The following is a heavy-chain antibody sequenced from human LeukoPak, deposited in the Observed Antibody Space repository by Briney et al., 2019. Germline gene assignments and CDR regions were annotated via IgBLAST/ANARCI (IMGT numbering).Heavy chain of an antibody. CDR3: ARVSFPYYYYYYMDV. V-gene: IGHV1-18*01. CDR2: ISAYNGNT. Sequence: ASVKVSFKASGYTFTSYGISWVRQAPGQGLEWMGWISAYNGNTNYAQKLQGRVTMTTDTSTSTAYMELRSLGSDDTAVYYCARVSFPYYYYYYMDVWGKGATVTVTS. CDR1: GYTFTSYG. J-gene: IGHJ6*03. D-gene: IGHD3-16*02.